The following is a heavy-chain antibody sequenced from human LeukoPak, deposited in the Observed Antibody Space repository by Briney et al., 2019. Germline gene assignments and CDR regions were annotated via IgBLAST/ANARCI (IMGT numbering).Heavy chain of an antibody. Sequence: GGSLRLSCAASGLTFSSYAMNWVRQAPGKGLEWVSTVSYSGGSTYYVDSVKGRFTISRDNSENTLYLQLNSLRAEDTAVYYCAKAASGSYLYYFDYWGQGTLVTVSS. V-gene: IGHV3-23*01. J-gene: IGHJ4*02. CDR2: VSYSGGST. D-gene: IGHD1-26*01. CDR3: AKAASGSYLYYFDY. CDR1: GLTFSSYA.